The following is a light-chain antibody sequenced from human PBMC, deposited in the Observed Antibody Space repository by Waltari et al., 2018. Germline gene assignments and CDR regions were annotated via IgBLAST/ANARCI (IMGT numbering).Light chain of an antibody. CDR1: QSVSRA. J-gene: IGKJ1*01. CDR2: DSS. CDR3: QKYVRLPAT. V-gene: IGKV3-20*01. Sequence: EIVLTQSPGTLSLSPGETATLSCRASQSVSRALAWYQQKPGQAPRLLIYDSSTRATGIPDRFSVSGSGTDFSLTISRLEPEDFAVYYCQKYVRLPATFGQGTKVEIK.